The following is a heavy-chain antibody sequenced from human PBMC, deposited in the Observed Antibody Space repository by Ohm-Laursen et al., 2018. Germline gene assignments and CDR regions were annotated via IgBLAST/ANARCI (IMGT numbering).Heavy chain of an antibody. CDR2: IKQDGSEE. CDR1: GFTFSSYA. V-gene: IGHV3-7*01. CDR3: ARGPHYFYASSRGSFDI. J-gene: IGHJ3*02. Sequence: SLRLSCAASGFTFSSYAMSWVRQAPGKGLECVANIKQDGSEEYYVDSVRGRFTISRDNVKNSVDLQMHGLRVEDTAVYYCARGPHYFYASSRGSFDIWGQGTMVTVSS. D-gene: IGHD2/OR15-2a*01.